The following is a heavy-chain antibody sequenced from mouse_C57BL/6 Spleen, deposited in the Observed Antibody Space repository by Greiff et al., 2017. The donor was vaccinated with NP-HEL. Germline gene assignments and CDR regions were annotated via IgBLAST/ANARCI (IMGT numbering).Heavy chain of an antibody. V-gene: IGHV14-1*01. D-gene: IGHD3-1*01. CDR1: GFNIKDYY. CDR3: YLRDYAMDY. CDR2: IDPEDGDT. Sequence: EVKLMESGAELVRPGASVKLSCTASGFNIKDYYMHWVKQRPEQGLEWIGRIDPEDGDTEYAPKFQGKATMTADTSSNTAYLQLSSLTSEDTAVYYSYLRDYAMDYWGQGTSVTVSS. J-gene: IGHJ4*01.